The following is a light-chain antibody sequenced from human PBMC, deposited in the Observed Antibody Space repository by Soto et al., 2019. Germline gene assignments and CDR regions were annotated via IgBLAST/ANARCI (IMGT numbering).Light chain of an antibody. Sequence: EIVLTQSPGTLSLSPGERATLSCRASQSVSSSNLAWFQQKPGQAPRPLIFGASSRAIGIPDRFSGSWSGTDFTLTISRLEPEDFAVYYWQQYGSSPFTFGPGTKVDI. CDR1: QSVSSSN. J-gene: IGKJ3*01. V-gene: IGKV3-20*01. CDR2: GAS. CDR3: QQYGSSPFT.